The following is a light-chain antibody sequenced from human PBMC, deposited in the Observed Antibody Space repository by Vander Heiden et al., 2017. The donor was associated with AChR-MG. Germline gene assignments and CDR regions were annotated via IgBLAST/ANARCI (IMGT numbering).Light chain of an antibody. Sequence: DVVMTQSPLSLPVTLGQPASISCRSSQSLVHSDGNTYLNWFQQRPGQSPRRLIYKVSNRDSGVPDRFSGSGSGTDFTLKISRVEAEDVGVYYCRQGTHWPWTFGQGTKVESK. CDR1: QSLVHSDGNTY. CDR2: KVS. CDR3: RQGTHWPWT. J-gene: IGKJ1*01. V-gene: IGKV2-30*02.